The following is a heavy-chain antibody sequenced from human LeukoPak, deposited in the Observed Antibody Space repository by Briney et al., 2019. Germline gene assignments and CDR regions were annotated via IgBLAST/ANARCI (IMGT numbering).Heavy chain of an antibody. D-gene: IGHD1-26*01. CDR1: GGTFSSYT. V-gene: IGHV1-69*04. CDR2: IIPILGIA. J-gene: IGHJ4*02. Sequence: SSVKVSCKASGGTFSSYTISWVRQAPGQGLEWMGRIIPILGIANYAQKLQGRVTITADKSTSTAYMELSSLRSEDTAVYYCAREGYSGSPGYFDYWGQGTLVTVSS. CDR3: AREGYSGSPGYFDY.